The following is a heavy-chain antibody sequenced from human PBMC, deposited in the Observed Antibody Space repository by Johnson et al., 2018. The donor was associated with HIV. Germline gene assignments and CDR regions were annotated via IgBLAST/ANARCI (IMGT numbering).Heavy chain of an antibody. CDR1: GFTVTSDY. CDR3: ARALYYYDRGDAFDI. Sequence: VQLVESGGGLVQPGGSLRLSCAASGFTVTSDYMSWVRQAPGKGLEWVSIIYSGGSTYYADSVKGRFTISRDNSKNTLYLQTNTLRTEDAALHYCARALYYYDRGDAFDIWGQGTMVTVSS. V-gene: IGHV3-66*02. CDR2: IYSGGST. D-gene: IGHD3-22*01. J-gene: IGHJ3*02.